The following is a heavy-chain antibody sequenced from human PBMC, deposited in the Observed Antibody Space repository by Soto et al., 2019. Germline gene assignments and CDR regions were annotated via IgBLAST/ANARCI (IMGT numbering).Heavy chain of an antibody. CDR1: GGSFSGYY. CDR3: ARDRHILDGYYTLRPEYNWFDP. V-gene: IGHV4-34*01. D-gene: IGHD3-9*01. CDR2: INHSGST. J-gene: IGHJ5*02. Sequence: QVQLQQWGAGLLKPSETLSLTCAVYGGSFSGYYWSWIRQPPGKGLEWIGEINHSGSTNYNPSLKGRVPISVDTSNSQFSLKLSSGTAGDTAVYYCARDRHILDGYYTLRPEYNWFDPWGQGTLVTVSS.